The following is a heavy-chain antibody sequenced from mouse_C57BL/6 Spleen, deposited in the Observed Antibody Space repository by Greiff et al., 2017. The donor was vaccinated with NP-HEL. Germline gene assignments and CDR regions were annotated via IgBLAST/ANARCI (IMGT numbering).Heavy chain of an antibody. Sequence: QVQLKESGAELVRPGTSVKMSCKASGYTFTNYWIGWAKQRPGHGLEWIGDIYPGGGYTNYNEKFKGKATLTADKSSSTAYMQFSSLTSEDSAIYYCARRVDYDVGYAMDYWGQGTSVTVSS. CDR2: IYPGGGYT. V-gene: IGHV1-63*01. CDR1: GYTFTNYW. J-gene: IGHJ4*01. D-gene: IGHD2-4*01. CDR3: ARRVDYDVGYAMDY.